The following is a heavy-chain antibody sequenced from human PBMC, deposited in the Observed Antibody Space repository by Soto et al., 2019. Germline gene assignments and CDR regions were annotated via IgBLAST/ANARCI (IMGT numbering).Heavy chain of an antibody. CDR3: ASDLGYCSGGACYSVLDY. J-gene: IGHJ4*02. V-gene: IGHV3-7*03. CDR2: IKQDGSEK. CDR1: GFTFSSNW. Sequence: GGSLRLSCAASGFTFSSNWMNWDRQAPGKGPEWVANIKQDGSEKYYVDSVKGRFTISRDNAKNSLFLQMNSLRVEDTAVYYCASDLGYCSGGACYSVLDYWGQGALVTVSS. D-gene: IGHD2-15*01.